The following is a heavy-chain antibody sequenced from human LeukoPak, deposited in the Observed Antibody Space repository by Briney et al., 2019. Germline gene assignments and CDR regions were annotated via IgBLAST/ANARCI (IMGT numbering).Heavy chain of an antibody. D-gene: IGHD2-21*01. CDR2: ISSNGGST. J-gene: IGHJ4*02. CDR3: ARDFQVIFEY. Sequence: GGSLRLSCAASGFTFSSYAKHWLRQAPGKGLEYVSAISSNGGSTYYANSVKGRFTISRDNSKNTLYLQMGSLRAEDMAVYYCARDFQVIFEYWGQGTLVTVSS. CDR1: GFTFSSYA. V-gene: IGHV3-64*01.